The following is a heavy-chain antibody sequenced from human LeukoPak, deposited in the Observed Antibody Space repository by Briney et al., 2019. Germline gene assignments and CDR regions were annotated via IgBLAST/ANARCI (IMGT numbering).Heavy chain of an antibody. CDR3: ARSRVWGASRWAFDY. V-gene: IGHV5-51*01. CDR2: VYPDDSAA. Sequence: GESLKISCQGSGYSFSSFWVGWGRQTPGKGLEWMGVVYPDDSAARYSPSFRGHITFSADKSLDTAYLQWSSLRASDTGIYFCARSRVWGASRWAFDYWGQGTPVTVSS. J-gene: IGHJ4*02. CDR1: GYSFSSFW. D-gene: IGHD3-16*01.